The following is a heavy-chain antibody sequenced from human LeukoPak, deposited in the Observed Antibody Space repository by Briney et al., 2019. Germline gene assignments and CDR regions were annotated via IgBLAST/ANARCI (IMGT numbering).Heavy chain of an antibody. J-gene: IGHJ4*02. V-gene: IGHV3-30*04. CDR3: ARARNGWYTGEFDY. Sequence: GGSLRLSCAASGFTSSSYAMHCVRQSPGKGLEWVAVISYDGSNKYYADSVKGRFTISRDNSKNTLYLQMNSLRAEDTAVYYCARARNGWYTGEFDYWGQGTLVTVSS. CDR1: GFTSSSYA. D-gene: IGHD6-19*01. CDR2: ISYDGSNK.